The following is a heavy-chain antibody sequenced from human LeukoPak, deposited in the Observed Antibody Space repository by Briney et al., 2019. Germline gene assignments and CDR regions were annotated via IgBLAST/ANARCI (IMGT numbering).Heavy chain of an antibody. V-gene: IGHV3-23*01. J-gene: IGHJ4*02. D-gene: IGHD2-15*01. CDR3: AKDRIPDGLYSIDY. Sequence: PGGSLRLSCTASGFTFSTYAMNWVRQAPGKGLEWVSVIFGNGAGNNYAESVKGRFTISRDNSKNTLYLQMNSLRAEDTAIYYCAKDRIPDGLYSIDYWGQGALVTVSS. CDR1: GFTFSTYA. CDR2: IFGNGAGN.